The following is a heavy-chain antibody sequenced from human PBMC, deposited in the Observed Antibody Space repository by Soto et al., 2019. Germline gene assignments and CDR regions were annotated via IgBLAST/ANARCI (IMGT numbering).Heavy chain of an antibody. V-gene: IGHV1-2*02. D-gene: IGHD3-22*01. CDR3: ARDVRTYYYDSSGYWFDP. Sequence: GASVKVSCKASGYTFTSYYMHWVRQAPGQGLEWMGWINPNSGGTNYAQKFQGRVTMTRDTSISTAYMELSRLRSDDTAVYYCARDVRTYYYDSSGYWFDPWGQGTLVTVSS. CDR1: GYTFTSYY. J-gene: IGHJ5*02. CDR2: INPNSGGT.